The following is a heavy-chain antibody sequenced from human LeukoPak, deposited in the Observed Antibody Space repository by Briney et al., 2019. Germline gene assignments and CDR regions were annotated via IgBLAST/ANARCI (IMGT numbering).Heavy chain of an antibody. V-gene: IGHV3-23*01. D-gene: IGHD2-15*01. CDR2: ISGSGGST. J-gene: IGHJ1*01. Sequence: GGSLTLSCAASGFTFSSYAMSWVRQAPGKGLEWVSAISGSGGSTYYPDSVKGRFPISRDNSKNTLYLQMNSLRAEDTAVYYCAKDPPCSGGSCYSGYFQHWGQGTLVSVFS. CDR3: AKDPPCSGGSCYSGYFQH. CDR1: GFTFSSYA.